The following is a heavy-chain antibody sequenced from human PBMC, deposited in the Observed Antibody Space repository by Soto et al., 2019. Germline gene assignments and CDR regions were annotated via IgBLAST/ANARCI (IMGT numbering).Heavy chain of an antibody. Sequence: XGSLILSCAAAGFICSSYDMSWVRQAPGKGLEWVSTILVDGRTFYVDSVKGRFTISRDTSQNTVYLQMNSLTAGDTALYYCAKATATGGGAFDICGKGTMVTVS. J-gene: IGHJ3*02. D-gene: IGHD2-8*02. CDR3: AKATATGGGAFDI. CDR2: ILVDGRT. CDR1: GFICSSYD. V-gene: IGHV3-23*01.